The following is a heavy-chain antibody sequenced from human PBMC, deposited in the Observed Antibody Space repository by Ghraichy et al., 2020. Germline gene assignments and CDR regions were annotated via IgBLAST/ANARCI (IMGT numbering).Heavy chain of an antibody. V-gene: IGHV3-30*04. CDR1: GFTFSSYA. CDR3: ARAGWELLGEFDY. J-gene: IGHJ4*02. Sequence: GGSLRLSCAASGFTFSSYAMHWVRQAPGKGLEWVAVISYDGSNKYYADSVKGRFTISRDNSKNTLYLQMNSLRAEDTAVYYCARAGWELLGEFDYWGQGTLVTVSS. D-gene: IGHD1-26*01. CDR2: ISYDGSNK.